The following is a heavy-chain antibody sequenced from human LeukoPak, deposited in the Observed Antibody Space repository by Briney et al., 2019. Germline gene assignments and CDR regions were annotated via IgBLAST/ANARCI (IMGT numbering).Heavy chain of an antibody. CDR2: INHSGST. CDR1: GGSFSGYY. J-gene: IGHJ4*02. Sequence: SGTLSLTCAVYGGSFSGYYWSWIRQPPGKGPEWIGEINHSGSTNYNPSLKSRVTISVDTSKNQFSLKLSSVTAADTAVYYRARGAFRRLDYWGQGTLVTVSS. CDR3: ARGAFRRLDY. V-gene: IGHV4-34*01. D-gene: IGHD3-3*02.